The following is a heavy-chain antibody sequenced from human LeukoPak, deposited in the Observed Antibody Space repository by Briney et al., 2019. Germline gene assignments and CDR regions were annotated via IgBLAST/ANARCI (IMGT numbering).Heavy chain of an antibody. D-gene: IGHD6-13*01. CDR2: IWYDGSNK. CDR3: AREISSSWYQQGFDY. V-gene: IGHV3-33*01. Sequence: PGRSLRLSCAASGFTFSSYGMHWVRQAPGKGLEWVAVIWYDGSNKYYADSVKGRFTISRDNSKNTLYLQMNSLRAEDTAVYYCAREISSSWYQQGFDYWGQGTLVTVSS. J-gene: IGHJ4*02. CDR1: GFTFSSYG.